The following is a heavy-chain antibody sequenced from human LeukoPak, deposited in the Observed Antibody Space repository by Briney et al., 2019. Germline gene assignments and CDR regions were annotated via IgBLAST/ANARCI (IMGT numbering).Heavy chain of an antibody. Sequence: SETLSLTCTVSGGSISSSSYYWGWIRQPPGKGLEWIGSIYYSGSTYYNPSLKSRVTISVDKSKNQFSLKLSSVTAADTAVYYCARVMVRGVRLYFQHWGQGTLVTVSS. D-gene: IGHD3-10*01. V-gene: IGHV4-39*07. CDR3: ARVMVRGVRLYFQH. CDR1: GGSISSSSYY. J-gene: IGHJ1*01. CDR2: IYYSGST.